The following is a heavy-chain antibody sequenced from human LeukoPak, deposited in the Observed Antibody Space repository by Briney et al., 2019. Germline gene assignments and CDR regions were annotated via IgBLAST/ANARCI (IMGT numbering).Heavy chain of an antibody. Sequence: ASVKVSCKASGYTFTGYYMHWVRQAPGQGLEWMGWINPNSGGTNYAQKFQGRVTMTRDTSISTAYMELSRLRSDDTAVYYCARDYDSSGVDPCFDYWGQGTLVTVSS. CDR1: GYTFTGYY. CDR3: ARDYDSSGVDPCFDY. V-gene: IGHV1-2*02. D-gene: IGHD3-22*01. CDR2: INPNSGGT. J-gene: IGHJ4*02.